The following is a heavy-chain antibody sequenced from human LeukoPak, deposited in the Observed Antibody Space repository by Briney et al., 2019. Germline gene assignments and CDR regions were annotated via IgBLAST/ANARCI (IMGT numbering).Heavy chain of an antibody. J-gene: IGHJ4*02. CDR1: GGSFSGYY. V-gene: IGHV4-34*01. Sequence: SETLSLTCAVYGGSFSGYYWSWIRQPPGKGLEWIGEINHSGSTNYSPSLKSRVTISTDTSKNQFSLKLSSVTAADTAVYFCARGGGGAPSSWGQGNLVTVSS. D-gene: IGHD1-26*01. CDR2: INHSGST. CDR3: ARGGGGAPSS.